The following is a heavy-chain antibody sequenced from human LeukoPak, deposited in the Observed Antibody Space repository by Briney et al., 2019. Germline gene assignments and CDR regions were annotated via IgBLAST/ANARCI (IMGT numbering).Heavy chain of an antibody. CDR3: ATARLWFGELFPSYYYYGMDV. J-gene: IGHJ6*04. CDR1: GYTLTELS. D-gene: IGHD3-10*01. V-gene: IGHV1-24*01. CDR2: FDSEDGET. Sequence: ASVKVSCKVSGYTLTELSMHWVRQAPGKGLEWMGGFDSEDGETIYAQKFQGRVTMTEDTSTDTAYMELSSLRSEDTAVYYCATARLWFGELFPSYYYYGMDVWGKGTTVTVSS.